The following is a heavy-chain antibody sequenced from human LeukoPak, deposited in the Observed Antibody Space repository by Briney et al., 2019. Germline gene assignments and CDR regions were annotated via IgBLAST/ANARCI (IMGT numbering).Heavy chain of an antibody. D-gene: IGHD4-17*01. CDR3: ARVRAPYGDSDY. Sequence: ASVKVSCKASGGTFSSYAISWVRQAPGQGLEWMGIINPSGGSTSYAQKFQGRVTMTRDTSTSTVYMELSSLRSEDTAVYYCARVRAPYGDSDYWGQGTLVTVSS. CDR2: INPSGGST. J-gene: IGHJ4*02. V-gene: IGHV1-46*01. CDR1: GGTFSSYA.